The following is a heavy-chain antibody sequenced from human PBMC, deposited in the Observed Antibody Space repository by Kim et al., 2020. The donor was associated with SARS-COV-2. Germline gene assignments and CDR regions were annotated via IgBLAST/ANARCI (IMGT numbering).Heavy chain of an antibody. Sequence: GGSLRLSCAASGFTFSSYAMHWVRQAPGKGLEWVAVIWYDGSNKYYPDSVKGRFTISRDNSKNTVFLQMNSLRAEDTAVYFCAKDRRVQGYFYYGMDVWG. CDR2: IWYDGSNK. J-gene: IGHJ6*01. D-gene: IGHD3-10*01. CDR1: GFTFSSYA. CDR3: AKDRRVQGYFYYGMDV. V-gene: IGHV3-33*06.